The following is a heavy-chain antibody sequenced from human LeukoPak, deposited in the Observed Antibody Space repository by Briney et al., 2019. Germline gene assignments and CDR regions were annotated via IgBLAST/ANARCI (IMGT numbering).Heavy chain of an antibody. CDR1: GFTFSRCG. CDR3: ARDERKGTDY. D-gene: IGHD1-1*01. Sequence: GTSLRLSCAASGFTFSRCGMHWVRQAPGKGLEWVAVISYDGSNKYYADSVKGRFTISRDNSKNTLYLQMNSLRAEDTAVYYCARDERKGTDYWGQGTLVTVSS. J-gene: IGHJ4*02. CDR2: ISYDGSNK. V-gene: IGHV3-30*05.